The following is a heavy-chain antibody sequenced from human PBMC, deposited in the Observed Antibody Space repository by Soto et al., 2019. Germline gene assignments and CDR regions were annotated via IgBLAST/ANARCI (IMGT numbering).Heavy chain of an antibody. CDR3: ARGTTKYYYYGMDV. J-gene: IGHJ6*02. CDR1: GYTFTGYY. CDR2: INPNSGGT. Sequence: ASVKVSCKASGYTFTGYYMHWVRQAPGQGLEWMGWINPNSGGTNYAQKFQGRVTMTRDTSTSTVYMELSSLRSEDTAVYYCARGTTKYYYYGMDVWGQGTTVTVSS. D-gene: IGHD4-17*01. V-gene: IGHV1-2*02.